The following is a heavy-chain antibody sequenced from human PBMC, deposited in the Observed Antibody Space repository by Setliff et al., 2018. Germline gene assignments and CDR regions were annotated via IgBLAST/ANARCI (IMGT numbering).Heavy chain of an antibody. Sequence: ASVKVSCKASGYAFTGHYIHWVRQAPGQGLEWMGWINPRTGVTNYAQKFKGRVTMTRDTSITTVYMDLSSLKSDDTAVYHCARGTDYHGSGSYWAKDVWGKGTTVTVSS. J-gene: IGHJ6*04. CDR2: INPRTGVT. V-gene: IGHV1-2*02. CDR3: ARGTDYHGSGSYWAKDV. D-gene: IGHD3-10*01. CDR1: GYAFTGHY.